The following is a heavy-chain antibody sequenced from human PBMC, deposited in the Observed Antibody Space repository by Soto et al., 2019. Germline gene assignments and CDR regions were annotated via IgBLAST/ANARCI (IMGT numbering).Heavy chain of an antibody. CDR2: INPNSGGT. D-gene: IGHD3-10*01. J-gene: IGHJ6*02. CDR3: ASTMVRGVFNYGMDV. CDR1: GYTFTGYY. Sequence: ASVKVSCKASGYTFTGYYMHWVRQAPGQGLEWMGWINPNSGGTNYAQKFQGRVTMTRDTSISTAYMELSRLRSDDTAVYYCASTMVRGVFNYGMDVWGQGTTVTVSS. V-gene: IGHV1-2*02.